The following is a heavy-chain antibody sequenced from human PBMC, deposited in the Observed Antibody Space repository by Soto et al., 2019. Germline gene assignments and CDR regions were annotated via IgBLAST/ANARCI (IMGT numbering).Heavy chain of an antibody. CDR3: AKGGRQWLVTSDFNY. Sequence: VQLVESGGGVVQPGRSLRLSCAASGFTFSDYAMHWVRQAPGKGLAWVAVVSHDGRNTHYADSLKGRFTISRDSSKNTVSLEMTSLRAEDTAVYYCAKGGRQWLVTSDFNYWGQGARVTVSS. CDR2: VSHDGRNT. CDR1: GFTFSDYA. D-gene: IGHD6-19*01. J-gene: IGHJ4*02. V-gene: IGHV3-30*18.